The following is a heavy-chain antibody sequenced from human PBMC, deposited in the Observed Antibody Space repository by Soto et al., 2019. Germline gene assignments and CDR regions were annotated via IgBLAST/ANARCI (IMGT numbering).Heavy chain of an antibody. J-gene: IGHJ4*02. D-gene: IGHD3-16*01. CDR1: GFTFSSYS. V-gene: IGHV3-48*02. CDR2: ISSSSSTI. CDR3: ARGGGILDY. Sequence: EVQLVESGGGLVQPGGSLRLSCAASGFTFSSYSMNWVRQAPGKGLEWVSYISSSSSTIYYADSVKGRFTISRDNAKNSLYLQMNSVREEDMAVYYCARGGGILDYWGQGTLVTVSS.